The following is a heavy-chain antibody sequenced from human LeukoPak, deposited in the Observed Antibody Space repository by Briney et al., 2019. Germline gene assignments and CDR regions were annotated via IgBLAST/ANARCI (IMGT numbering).Heavy chain of an antibody. Sequence: KSSQTLSLTCTVSGDSLSSSRYYWGWIRQPPGKGLEWIGSIYYSGSTYYNPSLKSRVTISVDTSKNQFSLKLSSVTAADTAVYYCARCCGLGNYRPHAFDIWGLGTMVTVSS. D-gene: IGHD3-10*01. CDR2: IYYSGST. CDR3: ARCCGLGNYRPHAFDI. CDR1: GDSLSSSRYY. V-gene: IGHV4-39*01. J-gene: IGHJ3*02.